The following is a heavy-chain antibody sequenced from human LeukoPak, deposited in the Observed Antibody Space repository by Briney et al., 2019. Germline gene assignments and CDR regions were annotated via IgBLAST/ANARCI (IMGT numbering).Heavy chain of an antibody. CDR3: ARGGRARITIFGVVRETFDY. CDR1: GGSISDGGCY. V-gene: IGHV4-39*07. J-gene: IGHJ4*02. Sequence: SETLSLTCTVSGGSISDGGCYRAWIRQSPGKGLEWIASIFYRGATYYNPSLKSRLTISVDTSKDQFSLKLSSVTAADTAVYYCARGGRARITIFGVVRETFDYWGQGTLVTVSS. CDR2: IFYRGAT. D-gene: IGHD3-3*01.